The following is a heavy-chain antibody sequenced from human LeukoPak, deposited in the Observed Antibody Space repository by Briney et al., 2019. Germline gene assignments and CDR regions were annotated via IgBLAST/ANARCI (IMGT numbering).Heavy chain of an antibody. V-gene: IGHV1-2*02. D-gene: IGHD6-13*01. CDR3: ARAVAAIVNWFDP. J-gene: IGHJ5*02. CDR1: VYTFAGYY. Sequence: ASVKVSCKASVYTFAGYYMHWVRQAPGQGLEWMGWVNPNSGDTNNAQKFQGRVTMTSDTSISTAYMELSSLTSDDTAVYYCARAVAAIVNWFDPWGQGTLVTVSS. CDR2: VNPNSGDT.